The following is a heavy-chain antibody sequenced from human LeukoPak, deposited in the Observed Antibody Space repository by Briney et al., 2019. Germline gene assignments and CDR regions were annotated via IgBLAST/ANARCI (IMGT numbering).Heavy chain of an antibody. CDR2: ISYDGSNK. CDR1: GLTFSSYA. D-gene: IGHD5-12*01. CDR3: ARDKVATPLDY. V-gene: IGHV3-30*04. Sequence: PGRSQRLSCAASGLTFSSYAMHWVRKAPAKGLEWVAVISYDGSNKYYADYEKGRFTISRDNSKNTLYLQMNSLRAEDTAVYYCARDKVATPLDYWGQGTLVTVSS. J-gene: IGHJ4*02.